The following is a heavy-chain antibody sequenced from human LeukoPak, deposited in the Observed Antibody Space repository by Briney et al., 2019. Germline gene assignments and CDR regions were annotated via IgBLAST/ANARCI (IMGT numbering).Heavy chain of an antibody. J-gene: IGHJ5*02. CDR3: ARGDNYDILTGYYKGVNWFDP. CDR1: GFTFSSYA. V-gene: IGHV3-23*01. Sequence: GGSLRLSCAASGFTFSSYAMSWVRQAPGKGLEWVSAISGSGGSTYYADSVKGRFTISRDNAKNSLYLQMNSLRAEDTAVYYCARGDNYDILTGYYKGVNWFDPWGQGTLVTVSS. D-gene: IGHD3-9*01. CDR2: ISGSGGST.